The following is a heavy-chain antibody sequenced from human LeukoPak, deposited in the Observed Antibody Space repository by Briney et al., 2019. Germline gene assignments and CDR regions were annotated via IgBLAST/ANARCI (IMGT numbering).Heavy chain of an antibody. CDR2: IGAYNGNT. CDR3: ARPRGSYCSSTSCFDAFDI. D-gene: IGHD2-2*01. CDR1: GYTFSSYG. Sequence: ASVKVSCKASGYTFSSYGISWVRQAPGQGLEWMGWIGAYNGNTNYAQKLQGRVTMTTDTSTSTAYMELRSLRSDDTAVYYCARPRGSYCSSTSCFDAFDIWGQGTMVTVSS. J-gene: IGHJ3*02. V-gene: IGHV1-18*01.